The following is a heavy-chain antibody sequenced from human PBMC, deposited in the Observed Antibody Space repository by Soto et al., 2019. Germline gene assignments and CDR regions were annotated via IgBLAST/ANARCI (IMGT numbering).Heavy chain of an antibody. CDR3: ARYYDSSGYYVSWFDP. CDR1: GFTFSSYS. V-gene: IGHV3-48*02. D-gene: IGHD3-22*01. Sequence: GGSLRLSCAASGFTFSSYSMNWVRQAPGKGLEWVSYISSSSSTIYYADSVKGRFTISRDNAKNSLYLQMNSLRDEDTAVYYCARYYDSSGYYVSWFDPWGQGTLVTVSS. J-gene: IGHJ5*02. CDR2: ISSSSSTI.